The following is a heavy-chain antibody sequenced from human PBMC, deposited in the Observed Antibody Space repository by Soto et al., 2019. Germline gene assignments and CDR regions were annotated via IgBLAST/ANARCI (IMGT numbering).Heavy chain of an antibody. CDR3: ASNTRYDPPDY. CDR2: ISVSGGGT. D-gene: IGHD3-16*01. Sequence: EVQLLESGGGLVQPGGSLRLSCAASGFTYSSYAMSWVRQAPGKGLAWVSGISVSGGGTYYADFVKGRFTISRDNSKNTLYLQMNRLRAEDTAVYYCASNTRYDPPDYWGQGTLVTVSS. CDR1: GFTYSSYA. J-gene: IGHJ4*02. V-gene: IGHV3-23*01.